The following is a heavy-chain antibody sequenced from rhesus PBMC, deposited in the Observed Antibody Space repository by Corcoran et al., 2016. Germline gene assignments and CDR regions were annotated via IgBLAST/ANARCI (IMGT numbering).Heavy chain of an antibody. V-gene: IGHV3-54*01. CDR3: VKDLRGCSGGVCYTSYGLDS. D-gene: IGHD2-39*02. J-gene: IGHJ6*01. Sequence: EVQLVESGGGLVQPGGSLRLSCEASGFTFSSYGMTGVRQAPGQGLGVGAVIWYDGSKKYYADSVKDRFTISRDNSKNMLYLQMNNLRVEDMAVYYCVKDLRGCSGGVCYTSYGLDSWGQGVVVTVSS. CDR1: GFTFSSYG. CDR2: IWYDGSKK.